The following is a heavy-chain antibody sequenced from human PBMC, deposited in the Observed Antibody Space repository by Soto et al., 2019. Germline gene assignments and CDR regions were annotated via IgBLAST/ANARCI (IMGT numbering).Heavy chain of an antibody. CDR1: GYSFTSYW. CDR3: ARHSSKTMGAFDI. V-gene: IGHV5-10-1*01. Sequence: GESLKISCKGSGYSFTSYWISWVRQMPGKGLEWMGRIDPSDSYTNYSPSFQGHVTISADKSISTAYLQWSSLKASDTVLYYCARHSSKTMGAFDIWGQGILVTVSS. J-gene: IGHJ4*02. CDR2: IDPSDSYT. D-gene: IGHD6-6*01.